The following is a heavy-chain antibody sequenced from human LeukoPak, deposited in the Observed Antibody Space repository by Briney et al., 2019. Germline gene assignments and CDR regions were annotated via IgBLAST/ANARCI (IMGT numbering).Heavy chain of an antibody. Sequence: SETLSLTCTVSGGSVDSSSYYWGWIRQPPGKGLEWIGNIYYSGSTYYNPSLKSRVTISVDTSKNQFSLKLSSVTAADTAVYYCASGITMIRGDLFDYWGQGTLVTVSS. CDR2: IYYSGST. J-gene: IGHJ4*02. V-gene: IGHV4-39*01. CDR1: GGSVDSSSYY. CDR3: ASGITMIRGDLFDY. D-gene: IGHD3-10*01.